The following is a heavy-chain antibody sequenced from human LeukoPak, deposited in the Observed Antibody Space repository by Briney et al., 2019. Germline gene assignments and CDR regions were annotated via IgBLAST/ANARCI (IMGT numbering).Heavy chain of an antibody. V-gene: IGHV5-51*01. D-gene: IGHD3-16*01. J-gene: IGHJ4*02. CDR2: IYSGDSDT. Sequence: GESLKFSCKGSAYGFTSYWIGWVRQMPGKGLEWMGIIYSGDSDTRYSPSFQGQVTISADKSISTACLQWSSLKASDTAMYYCARRSGGPSPFDYWGQGTLVTVSS. CDR3: ARRSGGPSPFDY. CDR1: AYGFTSYW.